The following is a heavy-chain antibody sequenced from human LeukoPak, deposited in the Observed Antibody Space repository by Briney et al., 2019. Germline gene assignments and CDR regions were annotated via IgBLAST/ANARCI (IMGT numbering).Heavy chain of an antibody. CDR3: AIAGTSDAFDI. D-gene: IGHD1-26*01. J-gene: IGHJ3*02. V-gene: IGHV1-46*01. Sequence: ASVKVSCKASGYTFTSYYMHRLRQAPGQGLEWMGIINPSGGSTSYAQKFQGRVTMTRDTSTSTVYMELSSLRSEDTAVYYCAIAGTSDAFDIWGQGTMVTVSS. CDR1: GYTFTSYY. CDR2: INPSGGST.